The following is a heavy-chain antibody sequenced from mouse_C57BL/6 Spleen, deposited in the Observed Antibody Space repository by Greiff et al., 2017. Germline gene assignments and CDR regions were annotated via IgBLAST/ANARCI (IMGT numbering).Heavy chain of an antibody. J-gene: IGHJ1*03. CDR2: INPSSGYT. D-gene: IGHD1-1*01. V-gene: IGHV1-4*01. CDR1: GYTFTSYT. Sequence: VQLQQSGAELARPGASVKMSCKASGYTFTSYTMHWVKQRPGQGLEWIGYINPSSGYTKYNQKFKDKATLTADKSSSTAYMQLSSLTSEDSAVYYGARPGSGPAGDFDVWGTGTTVTVSS. CDR3: ARPGSGPAGDFDV.